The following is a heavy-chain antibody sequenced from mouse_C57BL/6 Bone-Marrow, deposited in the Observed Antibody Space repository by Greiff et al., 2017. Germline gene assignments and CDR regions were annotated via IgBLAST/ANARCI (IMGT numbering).Heavy chain of an antibody. J-gene: IGHJ2*01. CDR1: GFNIKDYY. CDR2: IDPENGDT. CDR3: TTGYFDY. V-gene: IGHV14-4*01. Sequence: EVQLQQSGAELVRPGASVKLSCTASGFNIKDYYMHWVKQRPEQDLEWIGWIDPENGDTEYASKFQGKATITADTSSNTAYLQLSSLTSEDTAVYYCTTGYFDYWGQGTTLTVSS.